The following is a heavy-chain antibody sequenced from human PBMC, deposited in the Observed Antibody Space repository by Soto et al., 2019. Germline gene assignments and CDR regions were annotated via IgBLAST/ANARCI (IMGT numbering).Heavy chain of an antibody. V-gene: IGHV1-8*01. CDR1: GYTFTSYD. J-gene: IGHJ6*03. CDR3: ARGPSMENCSGGSCYPYYYYYMDV. D-gene: IGHD2-15*01. Sequence: SVKVSCKASGYTFTSYDINWVRQATGQGLEWMGWMNPNSGNTGYAQKFQGRVTMTRNTSISTAYMDLSSLRSEDTAVYYCARGPSMENCSGGSCYPYYYYYMDVWGKGTTVTVSS. CDR2: MNPNSGNT.